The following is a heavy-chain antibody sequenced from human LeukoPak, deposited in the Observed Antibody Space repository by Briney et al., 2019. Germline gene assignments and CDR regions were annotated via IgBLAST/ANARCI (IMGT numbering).Heavy chain of an antibody. CDR1: GGTFSSEA. CDR2: IIPIFGRA. CDR3: ARGETILNWFDP. J-gene: IGHJ5*02. Sequence: SVKVSCKASGGTFSSEAFIWVRQAPGQGLEWMGVIIPIFGRADYAQKFQDIVTITTDESTSTVYMELSSLRSEDTAVYYCARGETILNWFDPWGQGTLVTVSS. D-gene: IGHD1-1*01. V-gene: IGHV1-69*05.